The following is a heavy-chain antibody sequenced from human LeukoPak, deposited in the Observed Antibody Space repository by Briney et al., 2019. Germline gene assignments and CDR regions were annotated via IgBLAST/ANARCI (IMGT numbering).Heavy chain of an antibody. CDR1: GFTFDDYA. D-gene: IGHD6-13*01. J-gene: IGHJ2*01. V-gene: IGHV3-9*03. CDR3: AKGYSSSWYFWYFDL. Sequence: PGRSLRLSCAASGFTFDDYAMHWVRQAPGKGLEWVSGISWNSGSIGYADSVKGRFTISRDNAKNSLYLQMNSLGAEDMALYYCAKGYSSSWYFWYFDLWGRGTLVTVSS. CDR2: ISWNSGSI.